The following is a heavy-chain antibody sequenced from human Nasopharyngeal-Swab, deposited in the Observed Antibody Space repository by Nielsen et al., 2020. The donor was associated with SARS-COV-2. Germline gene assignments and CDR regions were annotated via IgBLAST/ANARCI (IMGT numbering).Heavy chain of an antibody. V-gene: IGHV3-48*02. CDR1: GFTFSDHS. CDR2: ISGSGSTL. CDR3: TRGDGALTYFDY. Sequence: VGSLRLSCAASGFTFSDHSMIWVRQAPGQGLEWVSYISGSGSTLYYADSVKGRITVSRDNAKSSVYLQMSSLRDEDTAVYYCTRGDGALTYFDYWGQGTLVSVSS. J-gene: IGHJ4*02. D-gene: IGHD4-17*01.